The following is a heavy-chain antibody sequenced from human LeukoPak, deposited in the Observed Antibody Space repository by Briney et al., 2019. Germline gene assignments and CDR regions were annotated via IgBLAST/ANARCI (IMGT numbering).Heavy chain of an antibody. CDR3: ARSNYVWGSYRPRQSDAFDI. Sequence: SETLSLTCTVSGGSISSYYWSWIRQPPGKGLEWIGYIYYSGSTNYNPSLKSRLTISVDTSKSQFSLKLSSVTAADTAVYYCARSNYVWGSYRPRQSDAFDIWGQGTMVTVSS. V-gene: IGHV4-59*12. J-gene: IGHJ3*02. CDR2: IYYSGST. D-gene: IGHD3-16*02. CDR1: GGSISSYY.